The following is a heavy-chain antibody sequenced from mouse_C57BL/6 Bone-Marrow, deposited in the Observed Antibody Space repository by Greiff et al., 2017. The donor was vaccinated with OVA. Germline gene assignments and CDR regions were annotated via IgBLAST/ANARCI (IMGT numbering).Heavy chain of an antibody. V-gene: IGHV1-74*01. CDR2: IHPSDNDT. CDR1: GYTFTSYW. J-gene: IGHJ3*01. CDR3: TTLLLRAFAY. D-gene: IGHD1-1*01. Sequence: IQLQQSGAELVKPGASVKVSCKASGYTFTSYWMHWVKQRPGQGLEWIGRIHPSDNDTNYNQKFKGKATLTVDKSSSTAYMQLSSLTSEDSAVYYCTTLLLRAFAYRGQGTLVTVSA.